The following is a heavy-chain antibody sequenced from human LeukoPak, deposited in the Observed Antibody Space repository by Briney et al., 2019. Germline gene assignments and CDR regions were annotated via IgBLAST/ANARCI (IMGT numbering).Heavy chain of an antibody. J-gene: IGHJ5*02. CDR1: GFTFSSYG. CDR2: ISYDGSNK. Sequence: PGRSLRLSCAASGFTFSSYGMHWVRQAPGKGLEWVAVISYDGSNKYYADSVKGRFTISRDNSKNTLYLQMNSLRAEDTAVYYCAKDHRQEYSGNYYNWFDPWGQGTLVTVSS. D-gene: IGHD1-26*01. V-gene: IGHV3-30*18. CDR3: AKDHRQEYSGNYYNWFDP.